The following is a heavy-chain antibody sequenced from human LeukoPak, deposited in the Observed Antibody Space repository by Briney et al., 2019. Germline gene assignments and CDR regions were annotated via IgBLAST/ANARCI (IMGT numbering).Heavy chain of an antibody. J-gene: IGHJ3*02. D-gene: IGHD1-26*01. CDR1: GFTFSNSW. Sequence: GGSLRLSCLASGFTFSNSWMTWVRQAPGKGLEWVSAISGSGGSTYYADSVKGRFTISRDNSKNALYLQMHSLRAEDTAVYYCAKSRWETYAVRAFDIWGQGTMVTVSS. V-gene: IGHV3-23*01. CDR2: ISGSGGST. CDR3: AKSRWETYAVRAFDI.